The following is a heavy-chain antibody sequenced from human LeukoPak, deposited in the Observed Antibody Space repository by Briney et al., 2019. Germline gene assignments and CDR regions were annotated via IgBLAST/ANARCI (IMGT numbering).Heavy chain of an antibody. V-gene: IGHV1-69*06. J-gene: IGHJ4*02. D-gene: IGHD3-22*01. Sequence: GASGKVSCKGSGGTFSIYAISWVRQGPGQGLGWMGVIIPICGTANYAQKFQGRVTITADKSTSTAYMELSSLRSEDTAVYYCARDPAYYYDSSGYHYWGQGTLVTVSS. CDR2: IIPICGTA. CDR1: GGTFSIYA. CDR3: ARDPAYYYDSSGYHY.